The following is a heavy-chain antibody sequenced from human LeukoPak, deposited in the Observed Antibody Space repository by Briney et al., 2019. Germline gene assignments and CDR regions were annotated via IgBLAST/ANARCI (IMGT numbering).Heavy chain of an antibody. D-gene: IGHD6-19*01. CDR3: ARDRAKYSSGWYEHY. CDR2: ISSSSTYI. J-gene: IGHJ4*02. Sequence: GGSLRLSCAASGFTFRNYAMIWVRQAPGKGLEWVSFISSSSTYIYYADSVKGRFTISRDNAKNSLYLQMNSLRAEDTAVYYCARDRAKYSSGWYEHYWGQGTLVTVSS. CDR1: GFTFRNYA. V-gene: IGHV3-21*01.